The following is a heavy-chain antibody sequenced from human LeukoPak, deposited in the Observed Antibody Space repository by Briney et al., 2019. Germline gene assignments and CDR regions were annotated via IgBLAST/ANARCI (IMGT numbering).Heavy chain of an antibody. CDR3: ARGPAGWELLWVDFDY. V-gene: IGHV3-48*02. CDR1: GFTFSSYN. J-gene: IGHJ4*02. Sequence: GGSLRLSCAASGFTFSSYNMHWVRQAPGKGLEWVSYISSRSSTIYYADSVKGRFTISRDNAKNSLYMKMNSLRDEDTAVYYCARGPAGWELLWVDFDYWGQGTLVTVSS. CDR2: ISSRSSTI. D-gene: IGHD1-26*01.